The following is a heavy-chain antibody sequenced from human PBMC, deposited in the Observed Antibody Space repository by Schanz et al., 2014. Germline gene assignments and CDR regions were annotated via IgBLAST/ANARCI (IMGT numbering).Heavy chain of an antibody. CDR2: INSDGTKR. CDR1: GFTLSSYG. D-gene: IGHD2-21*01. J-gene: IGHJ3*02. CDR3: ARDGYSVVVISTTESFDI. Sequence: QVRLVESGGGVVQPGRSLRLSCAASGFTLSSYGMHWVRQAPGKGLEWVAFINSDGTKRFYADSVKSRFTISRDNSRNTLYLQMNSLRAEDTAVYYCARDGYSVVVISTTESFDIWGQGTMVTVSS. V-gene: IGHV3-33*08.